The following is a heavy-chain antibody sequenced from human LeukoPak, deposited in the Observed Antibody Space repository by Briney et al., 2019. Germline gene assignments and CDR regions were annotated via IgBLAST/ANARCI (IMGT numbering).Heavy chain of an antibody. Sequence: GGSLRLSCAASGFSVGSNYMSWVRQAPGRGLQWVSLIYSGGTTSYADSVKGRSTISRDNSKNTLYLQMSSLRAEDTAVYYCATRAVAAPYWGQGTLVTVSS. D-gene: IGHD6-19*01. CDR2: IYSGGTT. V-gene: IGHV3-66*01. CDR3: ATRAVAAPY. CDR1: GFSVGSNY. J-gene: IGHJ4*02.